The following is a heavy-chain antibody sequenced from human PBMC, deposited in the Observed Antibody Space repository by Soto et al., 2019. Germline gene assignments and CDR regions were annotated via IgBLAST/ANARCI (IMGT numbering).Heavy chain of an antibody. CDR1: GGTFSSYA. Sequence: QVQLVQSGAEVKKPGSSVKVSCKASGGTFSSYAISWVRQAPGQGLEWMGGIIPIFGTANYAQKFQGRVTITADESTSTAYMELSSLRSEDTAVYYCVRVPERGAAGTRGVSVDVWGQGTTVTVSS. D-gene: IGHD6-13*01. V-gene: IGHV1-69*12. CDR3: VRVPERGAAGTRGVSVDV. J-gene: IGHJ6*02. CDR2: IIPIFGTA.